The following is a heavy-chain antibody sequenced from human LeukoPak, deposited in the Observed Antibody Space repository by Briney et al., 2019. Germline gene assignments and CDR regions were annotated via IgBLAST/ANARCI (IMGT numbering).Heavy chain of an antibody. Sequence: ASVKVSCKASGYDFTGYYVHWVRQAAGHGFEWMGWVNPRNGGTHYAQNFPARVTITGDTSITTAYMELGGLTSDDTAVYYCARDLFGVVNGGVQHWGQGTLVTVSS. CDR3: ARDLFGVVNGGVQH. CDR2: VNPRNGGT. D-gene: IGHD3-3*01. CDR1: GYDFTGYY. V-gene: IGHV1-2*02. J-gene: IGHJ1*01.